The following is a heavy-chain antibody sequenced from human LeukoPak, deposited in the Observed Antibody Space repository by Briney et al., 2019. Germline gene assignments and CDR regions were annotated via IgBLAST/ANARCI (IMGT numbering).Heavy chain of an antibody. Sequence: ASVKVSCKASGYTFTSYGISWVRQAPGQGLEWMGWISAYNGNTNYAQKLQGRVTMTTDTSTSTAYMELRSLGSDDTAVYYCAMSPLYSKKSHYFDYWGQGTLVTVSS. CDR2: ISAYNGNT. V-gene: IGHV1-18*01. D-gene: IGHD6-13*01. CDR1: GYTFTSYG. J-gene: IGHJ4*02. CDR3: AMSPLYSKKSHYFDY.